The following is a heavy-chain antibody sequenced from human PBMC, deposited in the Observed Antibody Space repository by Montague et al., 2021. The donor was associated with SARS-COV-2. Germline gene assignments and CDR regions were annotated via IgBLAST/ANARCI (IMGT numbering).Heavy chain of an antibody. CDR2: IYYSGST. CDR1: GGSISSSSYY. Sequence: SETLSLTCTVSGGSISSSSYYWGWIRQPPGKGLEWIGSIYYSGSTYYNPSLKSRVTISVDTSKNQFSLKLSSVTAADTAVYYCARDGGTVTTFLGVGYVRGGLNWFDPGGQGTLVTVSS. J-gene: IGHJ5*02. D-gene: IGHD4-17*01. V-gene: IGHV4-39*07. CDR3: ARDGGTVTTFLGVGYVRGGLNWFDP.